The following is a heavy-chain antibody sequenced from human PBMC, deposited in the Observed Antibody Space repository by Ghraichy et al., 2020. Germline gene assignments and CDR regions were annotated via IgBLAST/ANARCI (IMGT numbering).Heavy chain of an antibody. CDR1: GFTFTNYY. Sequence: ASVKVSCKASGFTFTNYYMHWVRQAPGQGLEWIGRINPSGDATTYAQNLQGRLTMTRDTSTSTLYMELSGLRSEDTAVYYCTREVAQGVGAKIAWGQGTLVTVSS. D-gene: IGHD3-16*01. V-gene: IGHV1-46*01. CDR3: TREVAQGVGAKIA. CDR2: INPSGDAT. J-gene: IGHJ5*02.